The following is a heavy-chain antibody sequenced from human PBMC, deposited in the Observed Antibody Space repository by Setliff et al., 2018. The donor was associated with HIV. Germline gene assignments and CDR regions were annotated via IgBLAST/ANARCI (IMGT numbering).Heavy chain of an antibody. CDR3: ARGVRVGGVIGWFDT. J-gene: IGHJ5*01. CDR1: GGSIRNYY. V-gene: IGHV4-59*01. CDR2: IYYSGST. D-gene: IGHD3-10*01. Sequence: SETLSLTCNVFGGSIRNYYWSWIRQPPGRGLEWIGYIYYSGSTSYKPSLKSRVTISVDPYKNQLSLRLTSVTAADTAVYYCARGVRVGGVIGWFDTWGHGTLVTVSS.